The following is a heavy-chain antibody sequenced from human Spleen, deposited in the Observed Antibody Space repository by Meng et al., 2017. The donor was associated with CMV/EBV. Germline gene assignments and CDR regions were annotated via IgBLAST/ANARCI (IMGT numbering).Heavy chain of an antibody. CDR3: ARKVGGSLDWYFDL. CDR1: GYTFTGYY. D-gene: IGHD1-26*01. V-gene: IGHV1-2*02. Sequence: KASGYTFTGYYMHWVRQAPGQGLEWMGWINPNSGGTNYAQNFQGRVTMTRDTSISTAYMELSRLRSDDTAVYYCARKVGGSLDWYFDLWGRGTLVTVSS. CDR2: INPNSGGT. J-gene: IGHJ2*01.